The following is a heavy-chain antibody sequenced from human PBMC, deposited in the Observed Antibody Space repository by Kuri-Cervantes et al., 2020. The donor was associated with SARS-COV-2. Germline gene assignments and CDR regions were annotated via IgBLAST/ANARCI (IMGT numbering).Heavy chain of an antibody. V-gene: IGHV1-2*02. Sequence: ASVKVSCKTSGYTFTGYYIHWVRQAPGQGLEWMGWINPNSGGTNYTQRFQGRVTMTRDTSISTAYMELSRLRSDDTAVYYCARGGLAVAGRVRFDPWGQGTLVTVSS. D-gene: IGHD6-19*01. CDR1: GYTFTGYY. CDR2: INPNSGGT. CDR3: ARGGLAVAGRVRFDP. J-gene: IGHJ5*02.